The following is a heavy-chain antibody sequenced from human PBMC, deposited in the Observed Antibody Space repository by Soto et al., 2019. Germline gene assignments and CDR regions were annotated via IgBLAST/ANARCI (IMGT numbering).Heavy chain of an antibody. Sequence: TLSLTCTVSGGSISSFYWGWIRQPPGKGLEWIGNIYYSGSTNYNPSLKSRVTISVDTSKKQLSLNLSSVTAADTAVYYCARERGRDMYFDYWGQGDLVTVSS. CDR2: IYYSGST. CDR3: ARERGRDMYFDY. V-gene: IGHV4-59*01. CDR1: GGSISSFY. J-gene: IGHJ4*02.